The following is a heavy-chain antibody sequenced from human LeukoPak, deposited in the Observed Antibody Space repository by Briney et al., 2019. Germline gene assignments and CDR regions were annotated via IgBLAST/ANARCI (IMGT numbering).Heavy chain of an antibody. CDR1: GLTVSNNF. Sequence: GGSLRLSCAASGLTVSNNFMTWIRQAPEKGLECVSFIYSAGNTYCADFVKGRFTISRDDSKNTLYLQMNSLRAEDTAVYYCARDRREMATITYGAFDVWGQGTMVTVSS. CDR3: ARDRREMATITYGAFDV. V-gene: IGHV3-66*01. J-gene: IGHJ3*01. D-gene: IGHD5-24*01. CDR2: IYSAGNT.